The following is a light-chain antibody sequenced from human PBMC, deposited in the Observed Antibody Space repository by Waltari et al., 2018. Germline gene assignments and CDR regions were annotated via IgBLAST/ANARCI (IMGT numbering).Light chain of an antibody. CDR3: YSTDSSGNHRV. J-gene: IGLJ2*01. CDR2: EDT. CDR1: AFPKKY. Sequence: SYELTQPPSVSVSPGQTARITCSGDAFPKKYAYWYQQKPGQAPVLVIYEDTKRPSGIPERISGSSSGTMATLTVSGAQVEDEADYYCYSTDSSGNHRVFGGGTRLTVL. V-gene: IGLV3-10*01.